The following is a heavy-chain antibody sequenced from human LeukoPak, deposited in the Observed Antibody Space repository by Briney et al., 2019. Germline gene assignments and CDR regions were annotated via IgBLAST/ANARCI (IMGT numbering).Heavy chain of an antibody. CDR3: ARGPHSSSWYLDGMDV. Sequence: SETLSLTCTVSGGSISSGGYYWSWIRQHTGKGLEWIGYIYYSGSTYYNPSPKSRVTISVDTSKNQFSLKLSSVTAADTAVYYCARGPHSSSWYLDGMDVWGQGTTVTVSS. CDR2: IYYSGST. D-gene: IGHD6-13*01. V-gene: IGHV4-31*03. J-gene: IGHJ6*02. CDR1: GGSISSGGYY.